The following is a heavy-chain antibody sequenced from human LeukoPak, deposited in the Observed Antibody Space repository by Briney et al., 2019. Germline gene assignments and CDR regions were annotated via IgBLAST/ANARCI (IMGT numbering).Heavy chain of an antibody. Sequence: GGSLRLSCAASGFTFSSYSMNWVRQAPGKGLEWVSAISGSGGSTYYADSVKGRFTISRDNSKNTLYLQMNSLRAEDTALYYCARDLASIAVAGTPPGYWGQGTLVTVSS. CDR2: ISGSGGST. CDR3: ARDLASIAVAGTPPGY. CDR1: GFTFSSYS. D-gene: IGHD6-19*01. J-gene: IGHJ4*02. V-gene: IGHV3-23*01.